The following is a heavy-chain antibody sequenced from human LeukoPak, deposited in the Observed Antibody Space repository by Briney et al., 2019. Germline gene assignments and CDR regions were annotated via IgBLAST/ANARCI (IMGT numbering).Heavy chain of an antibody. CDR1: GGSFSGYY. CDR2: INHSGST. J-gene: IGHJ4*02. Sequence: SETLSLTCAVYGGSFSGYYWSWIRQPPGKGLEWLGEINHSGSTNYNPSLKSRVTISVDTSKNQFSLKLSSVTAADTAVYYCARVARNLIHSSGYYSRRYFDYWGQGTLVTVSS. D-gene: IGHD3-22*01. CDR3: ARVARNLIHSSGYYSRRYFDY. V-gene: IGHV4-34*01.